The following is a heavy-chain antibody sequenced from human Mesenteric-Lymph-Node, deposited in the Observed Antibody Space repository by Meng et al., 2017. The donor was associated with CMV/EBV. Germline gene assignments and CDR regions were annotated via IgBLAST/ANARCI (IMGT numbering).Heavy chain of an antibody. CDR2: ISTYNGNT. CDR1: GYTFTSYG. Sequence: ASVKVSCKASGYTFTSYGFSWVRQAPGQGLEWMGWISTYNGNTNYAQKLQGRVTMTTDTSTSTAYMELRSLRSDDTAVYYCARVYYYDSSGYYSLGAFDIWGQGTMVTVSS. CDR3: ARVYYYDSSGYYSLGAFDI. D-gene: IGHD3-22*01. J-gene: IGHJ3*02. V-gene: IGHV1-18*01.